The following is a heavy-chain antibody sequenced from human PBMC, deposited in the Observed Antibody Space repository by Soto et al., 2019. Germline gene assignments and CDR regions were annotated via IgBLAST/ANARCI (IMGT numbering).Heavy chain of an antibody. CDR1: GFTFTSSA. V-gene: IGHV1-58*01. Sequence: SVKVSCKASGFTFTSSAVQWVRQARGQRLEWIGWIVVGSGNTNYAQKFQERVTITRDMSTSTAYMELSSLRSEDTAVYYCAAEIYGSGSYRRYFDYWGQGTLVNV. J-gene: IGHJ4*02. CDR2: IVVGSGNT. D-gene: IGHD3-10*01. CDR3: AAEIYGSGSYRRYFDY.